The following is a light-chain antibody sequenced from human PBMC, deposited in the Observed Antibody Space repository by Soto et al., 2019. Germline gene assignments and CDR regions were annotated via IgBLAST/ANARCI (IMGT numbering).Light chain of an antibody. CDR3: QQYNSYSSIT. J-gene: IGKJ5*01. CDR2: KAS. Sequence: DIQMTQSPSTLSASVGDRVTIICRASQSISSWLAWYQQKPGKAPNLLIYKASTLESGVPSRFSGSGSGTEFTLTISSLQPDDFATYYCQQYNSYSSITFGQGTRLEIK. V-gene: IGKV1-5*03. CDR1: QSISSW.